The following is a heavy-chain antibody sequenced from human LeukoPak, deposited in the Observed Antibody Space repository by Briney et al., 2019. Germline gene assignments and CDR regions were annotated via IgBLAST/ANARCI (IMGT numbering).Heavy chain of an antibody. J-gene: IGHJ5*02. D-gene: IGHD7-27*01. Sequence: ASVKVSCKASGYTFTVYYMHWVRQAPGQGLEWMGWINPNSGGTNDAQKFQGRVTMTRDTSISTADMELSRLRSDDTAVYYCASNNWGFWFDPWGQGTLVTVSS. CDR3: ASNNWGFWFDP. CDR2: INPNSGGT. CDR1: GYTFTVYY. V-gene: IGHV1-2*02.